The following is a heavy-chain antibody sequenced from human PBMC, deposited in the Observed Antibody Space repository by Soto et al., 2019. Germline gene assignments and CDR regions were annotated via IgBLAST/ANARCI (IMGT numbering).Heavy chain of an antibody. D-gene: IGHD2-15*01. CDR1: GFTFSSYG. J-gene: IGHJ6*03. CDR2: ISYDGSNK. Sequence: SLRLSCAASGFTFSSYGMHWVRQAPGKGLEWVAVISYDGSNKYYADSVKGRFTISRDNSKNTLYLQMNSLRAEDTAVYYCAKMGCSGGSCYSYYYYYYYMDVWGKGTTVTVS. V-gene: IGHV3-30*18. CDR3: AKMGCSGGSCYSYYYYYYYMDV.